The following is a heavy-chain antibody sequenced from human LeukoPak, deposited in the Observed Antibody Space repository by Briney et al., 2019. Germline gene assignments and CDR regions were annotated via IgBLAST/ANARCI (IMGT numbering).Heavy chain of an antibody. J-gene: IGHJ4*02. CDR3: ARGYSYRSDY. CDR2: VSSSSSYI. D-gene: IGHD4-11*01. V-gene: IGHV3-21*01. Sequence: KSGGSLRLSCAASGFTFSSYSMNWVRQAPGKGLEWFSSVSSSSSYIYYADSVKGRFTISRDNGNNALYLQMNSLRDGDTAVYYCARGYSYRSDYWGQGTLVTVSS. CDR1: GFTFSSYS.